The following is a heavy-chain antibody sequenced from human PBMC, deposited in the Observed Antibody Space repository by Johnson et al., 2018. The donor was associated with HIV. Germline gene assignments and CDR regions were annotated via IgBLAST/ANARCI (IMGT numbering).Heavy chain of an antibody. CDR3: AKDPFSFGVAMTAFDI. J-gene: IGHJ3*02. D-gene: IGHD3-3*01. Sequence: QLVESGGGLVQPGRSLRLSCTASGFNFDDFAMHWVRQAPGKGLEWVSSISWNRASVAYADSVKGRFTISRDSAKKSLYLQMNSLRAEDTALYYCAKDPFSFGVAMTAFDIWGQGTSVAVSS. V-gene: IGHV3-9*01. CDR2: ISWNRASV. CDR1: GFNFDDFA.